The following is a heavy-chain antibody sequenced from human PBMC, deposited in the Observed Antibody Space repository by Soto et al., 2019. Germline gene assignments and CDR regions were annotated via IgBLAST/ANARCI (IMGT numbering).Heavy chain of an antibody. CDR3: VKWRPLWLIDY. D-gene: IGHD3-10*01. Sequence: GGSLRLSCSASGFTFSSYAMHWVRQAPGKGLEYVSAVGSNGGSTFYADSVKGRFTISRDNSKNSVYLQMSSLRAEDTAVYYCVKWRPLWLIDYWGQGTLVTVSP. CDR2: VGSNGGST. J-gene: IGHJ4*02. CDR1: GFTFSSYA. V-gene: IGHV3-64D*06.